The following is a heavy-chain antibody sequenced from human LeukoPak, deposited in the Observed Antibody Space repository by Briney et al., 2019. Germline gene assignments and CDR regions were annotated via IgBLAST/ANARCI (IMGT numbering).Heavy chain of an antibody. Sequence: GGSLRLSCAASGFTFSSYAMSWVRQAPGKGLEWVSAISGSGGSTYYADSVKGRFTISRDNSKNTLYLQMNSLRAEDTAVYYCAKGARSTVASAGDYWGQGTLVSVST. J-gene: IGHJ4*02. CDR3: AKGARSTVASAGDY. D-gene: IGHD1-1*01. CDR2: ISGSGGST. V-gene: IGHV3-23*01. CDR1: GFTFSSYA.